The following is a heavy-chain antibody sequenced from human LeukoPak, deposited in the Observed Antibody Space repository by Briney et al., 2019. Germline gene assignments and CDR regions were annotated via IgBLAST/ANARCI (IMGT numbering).Heavy chain of an antibody. Sequence: PGGSLRLSCAASGFTFSSYAMHWVRQAPGKGLEWVAVISYDGSNKYYADSVKGRFTISRDNAKNSLYLQMNSLRAEDTALYYCAKDQGGYSYGTFHYWGQGTLVTVSS. CDR2: ISYDGSNK. CDR1: GFTFSSYA. V-gene: IGHV3-30*04. CDR3: AKDQGGYSYGTFHY. J-gene: IGHJ4*02. D-gene: IGHD5-18*01.